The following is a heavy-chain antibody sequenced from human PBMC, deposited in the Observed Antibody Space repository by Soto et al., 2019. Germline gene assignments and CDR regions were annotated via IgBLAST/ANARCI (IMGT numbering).Heavy chain of an antibody. Sequence: GGSLRLSCAASGFTFDDYAMHWVRQAPGKGLEWVSGISWNSGSIGYADSVKGRFTISRDNAKNSLYLQMNSLRAEDTALYYCAKVLESSGYYFPFDYWGQGTLVTVSS. CDR3: AKVLESSGYYFPFDY. V-gene: IGHV3-9*01. D-gene: IGHD3-22*01. CDR2: ISWNSGSI. J-gene: IGHJ4*02. CDR1: GFTFDDYA.